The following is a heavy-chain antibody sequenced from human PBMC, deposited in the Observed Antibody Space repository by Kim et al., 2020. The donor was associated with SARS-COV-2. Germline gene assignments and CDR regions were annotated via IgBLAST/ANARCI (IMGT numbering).Heavy chain of an antibody. CDR1: GFTFSSYG. Sequence: GGSLRLSCAASGFTFSSYGMHWVRQAPGKGLEWVAVISYDGSNRYYADSVKGRFTISRDNSKNTLYLQMNSLRAEDTAVYYCARCGGDCCSNAFDIWGQG. CDR3: ARCGGDCCSNAFDI. J-gene: IGHJ3*02. D-gene: IGHD2-21*02. V-gene: IGHV3-33*05. CDR2: ISYDGSNR.